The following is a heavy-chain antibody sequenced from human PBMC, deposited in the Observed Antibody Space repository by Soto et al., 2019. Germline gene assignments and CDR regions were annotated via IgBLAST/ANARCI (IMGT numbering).Heavy chain of an antibody. CDR1: GGSFSGYY. Sequence: TLSLTCAVYGGSFSGYYWSWIRQPPGKGPEWIGEINHRGSTNYNPSLKSRVTISVDTSKNQFSLKLSSVTAADTAVYYCASRYCSGGSCYYGPDYWGQGTLVTVSS. CDR3: ASRYCSGGSCYYGPDY. V-gene: IGHV4-34*01. J-gene: IGHJ4*02. D-gene: IGHD2-15*01. CDR2: INHRGST.